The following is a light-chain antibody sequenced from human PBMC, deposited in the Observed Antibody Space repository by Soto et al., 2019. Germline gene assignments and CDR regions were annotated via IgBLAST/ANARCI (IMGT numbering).Light chain of an antibody. J-gene: IGKJ5*01. CDR2: GAS. V-gene: IGKV3-15*01. CDR3: QQYNNWPPT. Sequence: EIVMTQSPATLSVSPGERATLSCRASQSVSSNLAWYQQKPGQAPRLLIYGASTRATGIPVRFSGSRSGTEFTLTISSLQSEDFAVYYCQQYNNWPPTFGQGTRLEIK. CDR1: QSVSSN.